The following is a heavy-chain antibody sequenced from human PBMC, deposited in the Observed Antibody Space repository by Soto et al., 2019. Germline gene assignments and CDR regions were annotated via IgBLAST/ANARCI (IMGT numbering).Heavy chain of an antibody. Sequence: GGSLRLSCAASGFTFNTYSINWVRQAPGKGLEWVSSISSISTYIYYADSVRGRFTISRDNARDSLFLQMNSLRVEDTAVYYCARLRYGSGSYYFDYWGQGTLVTVSS. CDR3: ARLRYGSGSYYFDY. CDR1: GFTFNTYS. V-gene: IGHV3-21*01. J-gene: IGHJ4*02. D-gene: IGHD3-10*01. CDR2: ISSISTYI.